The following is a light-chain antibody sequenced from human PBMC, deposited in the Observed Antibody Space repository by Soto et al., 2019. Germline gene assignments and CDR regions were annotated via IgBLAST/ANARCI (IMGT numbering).Light chain of an antibody. CDR3: EQYAAYPLT. CDR2: KAS. V-gene: IGKV1-5*03. CDR1: QSISSW. Sequence: DIKMNQSPSTLSASVREKETITSRANQSISSWLAWYQQKPGKAPNLLIYKASNLQSWVPSRFSGSGSGTEFTLFICSLQPDDFATYYCEQYAAYPLTFGGGTKV. J-gene: IGKJ4*01.